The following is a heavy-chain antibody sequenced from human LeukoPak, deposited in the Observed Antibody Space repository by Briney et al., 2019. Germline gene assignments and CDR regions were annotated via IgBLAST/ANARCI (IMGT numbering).Heavy chain of an antibody. CDR1: GLTFSNYG. V-gene: IGHV3-30*02. D-gene: IGHD1-1*01. J-gene: IGHJ4*02. Sequence: GGSLRLSCAAAGLTFSNYGMHWVRQAPGKGLQWVAYIRYDGRNKYSADSVKGRFTIYRDNSKSTLYLQMNSLRPEDTAVYYCAKGGSNNWSFDNWGQGTLVTVSS. CDR2: IRYDGRNK. CDR3: AKGGSNNWSFDN.